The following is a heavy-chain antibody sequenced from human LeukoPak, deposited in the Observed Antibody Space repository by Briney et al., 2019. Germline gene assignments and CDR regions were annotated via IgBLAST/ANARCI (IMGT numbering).Heavy chain of an antibody. CDR1: GGSISSYY. D-gene: IGHD5-18*01. J-gene: IGHJ4*02. Sequence: SETLSLTCTVSGGSISSYYWSWIRQPPGKGLEWIGYIYYSGSTNYSPSLKSRVTISVDTSKNQFSLKLSSVTAADTAVYYCARDRGYSSLDCWGQGTLVTVSS. V-gene: IGHV4-59*01. CDR2: IYYSGST. CDR3: ARDRGYSSLDC.